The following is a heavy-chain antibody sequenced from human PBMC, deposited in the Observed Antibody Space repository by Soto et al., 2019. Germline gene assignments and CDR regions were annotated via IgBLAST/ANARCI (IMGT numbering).Heavy chain of an antibody. V-gene: IGHV3-33*01. Sequence: QVQLVESGGGVVQHGRSLRLSCAASGFTFSSYGMHWVRQAPGKGLEWVAVIWYDGSNKYYADSVKGRFTISRDNSKNTLYLQMNSLRAEDTAVYYCARDLSRGYSYGSDYWGQGTLVTVSS. D-gene: IGHD5-18*01. CDR2: IWYDGSNK. J-gene: IGHJ4*02. CDR1: GFTFSSYG. CDR3: ARDLSRGYSYGSDY.